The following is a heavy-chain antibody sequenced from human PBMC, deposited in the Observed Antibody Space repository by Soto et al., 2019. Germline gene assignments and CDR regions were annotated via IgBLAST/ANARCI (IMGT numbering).Heavy chain of an antibody. J-gene: IGHJ4*02. CDR3: ARQTHLEWLYFDY. Sequence: GGSLRLSCAASGFTFSSYAMHWVRQAPGKGLEYVSAISSNGGSTYYANSVKGRFTISRDNSKNTLYLQMGSLRAEDMAVYYCARQTHLEWLYFDYWGQGTLVTSPQ. D-gene: IGHD3-3*01. CDR2: ISSNGGST. V-gene: IGHV3-64*01. CDR1: GFTFSSYA.